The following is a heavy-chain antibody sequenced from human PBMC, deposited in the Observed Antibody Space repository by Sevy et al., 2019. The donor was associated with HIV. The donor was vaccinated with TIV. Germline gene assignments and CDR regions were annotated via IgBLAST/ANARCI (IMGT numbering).Heavy chain of an antibody. V-gene: IGHV1-2*06. CDR3: AREIEYCSSTSCYGRDY. Sequence: ASVKVSCKASGYTFSGYDMHWVRQAPGQGLEWMGRINPNSGGTNYAQKFQGRVTMTRDTSISTAYMELSRLRSDDTAVYYCAREIEYCSSTSCYGRDYWGQGTLVTVSS. CDR1: GYTFSGYD. J-gene: IGHJ4*02. D-gene: IGHD2-2*01. CDR2: INPNSGGT.